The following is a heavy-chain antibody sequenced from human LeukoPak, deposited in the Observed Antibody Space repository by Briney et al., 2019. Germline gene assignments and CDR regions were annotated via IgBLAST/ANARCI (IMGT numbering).Heavy chain of an antibody. Sequence: TSETLSLTCAVYGGSFSGYYWSWIRQPPGKGLEWIGEINHSGSTNYNPSLKSRVTISVDTSKNQFSLKLSSVTAADTAVYYCARRSGSYQRQGWSFDYWGQGTLVTVSS. V-gene: IGHV4-34*01. CDR1: GGSFSGYY. CDR3: ARRSGSYQRQGWSFDY. J-gene: IGHJ4*02. CDR2: INHSGST. D-gene: IGHD1-26*01.